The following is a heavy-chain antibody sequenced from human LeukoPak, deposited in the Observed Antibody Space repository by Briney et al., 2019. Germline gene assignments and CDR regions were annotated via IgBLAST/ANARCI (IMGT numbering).Heavy chain of an antibody. J-gene: IGHJ5*02. Sequence: ASVKVSCKASGYTFTSYGISWVRQAPGQGLEWMGWISAYNGNTNYAQKFQGRVTMTRDMSTTTDYMELSSLRPEDTAVYYCARDNSVGDVAWWFDPWGQGTLVTVSS. CDR2: ISAYNGNT. D-gene: IGHD1-26*01. V-gene: IGHV1-18*01. CDR3: ARDNSVGDVAWWFDP. CDR1: GYTFTSYG.